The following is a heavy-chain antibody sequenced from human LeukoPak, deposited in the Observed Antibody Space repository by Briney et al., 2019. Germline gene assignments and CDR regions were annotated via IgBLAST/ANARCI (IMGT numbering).Heavy chain of an antibody. CDR1: GYSISSGYY. CDR3: ARESPSYSSSWYGMYDAFDI. V-gene: IGHV4-38-2*02. D-gene: IGHD6-13*01. J-gene: IGHJ3*02. Sequence: SETLSLTCSVSGYSISSGYYWGWLRQPPGKGLEWIGSIYHSGSSYYNPSLKSRVTISVDTSKNQFSLKLSSVTAADTAVYYCARESPSYSSSWYGMYDAFDIWGQGTMVTVSS. CDR2: IYHSGSS.